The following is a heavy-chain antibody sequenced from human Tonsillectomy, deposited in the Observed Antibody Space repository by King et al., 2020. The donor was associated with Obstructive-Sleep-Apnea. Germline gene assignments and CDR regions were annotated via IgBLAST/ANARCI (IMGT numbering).Heavy chain of an antibody. V-gene: IGHV3-53*01. J-gene: IGHJ4*02. D-gene: IGHD1-20*01. CDR3: ARALSGSNTSLDY. CDR2: IYSVGST. Sequence: MSWVRQAPGKGLEWVSLIYSVGSTYYADSVKGRFTISRDNSKNTVYLQMKSLRAEDTAVYYCARALSGSNTSLDYWGQGSRVTVSS.